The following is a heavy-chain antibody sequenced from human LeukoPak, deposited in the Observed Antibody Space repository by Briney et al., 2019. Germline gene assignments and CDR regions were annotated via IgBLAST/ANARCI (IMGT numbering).Heavy chain of an antibody. CDR3: ARDMGRAWYGPPDY. Sequence: GRSLRLSCAASGFIFSNYGMHWVRQAPGKRLEWVVVIWNDGRETFHADSVKGRFRIARDNSKNTLYLQMNSLRAEDTAVYFCARDMGRAWYGPPDYWGQGTLVTVSS. J-gene: IGHJ4*02. D-gene: IGHD6-13*01. CDR2: IWNDGRET. V-gene: IGHV3-33*01. CDR1: GFIFSNYG.